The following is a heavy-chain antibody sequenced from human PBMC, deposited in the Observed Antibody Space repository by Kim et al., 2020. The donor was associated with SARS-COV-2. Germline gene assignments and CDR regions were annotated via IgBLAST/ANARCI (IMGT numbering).Heavy chain of an antibody. CDR3: ARGYSQSSLCY. V-gene: IGHV4-59*01. Sequence: WETLSLTCSVSGGSLSTFYWSWIRQPPGRGPEWVGHIYYGGKADYNPSLKSRVTISVDTPNNQFSLQLTSVTAADTAVYYCARGYSQSSLCYWGQGILV. J-gene: IGHJ4*02. CDR1: GGSLSTFY. D-gene: IGHD1-26*01. CDR2: IYYGGKA.